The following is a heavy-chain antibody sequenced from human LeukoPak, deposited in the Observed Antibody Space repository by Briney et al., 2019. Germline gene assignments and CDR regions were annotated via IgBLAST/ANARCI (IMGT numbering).Heavy chain of an antibody. V-gene: IGHV3-9*01. Sequence: GGSLRLSCAASGFTFSSYVMSWVRQAPGKGLEWVSGISWNSGSIGYADSVKGRFTISRDNAKNSLYLQMNSLRAEDTAVYYCARGPSYCGTNCYYYFEYWGQGTLVTVSS. CDR2: ISWNSGSI. J-gene: IGHJ4*02. CDR1: GFTFSSYV. D-gene: IGHD2-21*01. CDR3: ARGPSYCGTNCYYYFEY.